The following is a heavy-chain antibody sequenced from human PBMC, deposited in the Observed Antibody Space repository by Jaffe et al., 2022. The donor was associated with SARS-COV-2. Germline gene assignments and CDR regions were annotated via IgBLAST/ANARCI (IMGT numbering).Heavy chain of an antibody. D-gene: IGHD6-13*01. CDR2: IRSKAYGGTT. Sequence: EVQLVESGGGLVQPGRSLRLSCTASGFTFGDYAMSWFRQAPGKGLEWVGFIRSKAYGGTTEYAASVKGRFTISRDDSKSIAYLQMNSLKTEDTAVYYCTRALHKRGYSSSWYVDWFDPWGQGTLVTVSS. V-gene: IGHV3-49*03. CDR1: GFTFGDYA. CDR3: TRALHKRGYSSSWYVDWFDP. J-gene: IGHJ5*02.